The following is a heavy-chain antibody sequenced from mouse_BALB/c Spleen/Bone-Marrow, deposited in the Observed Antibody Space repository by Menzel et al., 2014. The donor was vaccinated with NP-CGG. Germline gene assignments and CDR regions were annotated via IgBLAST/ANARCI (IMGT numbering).Heavy chain of an antibody. V-gene: IGHV7-1*02. CDR1: GFTFSDFY. CDR3: ARDPRWLLAMDN. CDR2: SRNKANDYTT. Sequence: EVKLVESGGGLVQPGGSLRLSCATSGFTFSDFYMEWVRQPPGKRLEWIAASRNKANDYTTEYSASVRGRFIVSRDTSQSILYHQMNSLRAEDTAIYYCARDPRWLLAMDNWGQGTSVTVSS. J-gene: IGHJ4*01. D-gene: IGHD2-3*01.